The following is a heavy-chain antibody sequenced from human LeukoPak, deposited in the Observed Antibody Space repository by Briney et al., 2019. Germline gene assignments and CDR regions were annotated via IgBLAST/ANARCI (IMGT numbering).Heavy chain of an antibody. CDR1: GFTVSSNY. D-gene: IGHD2/OR15-2a*01. V-gene: IGHV3-66*01. CDR2: IYSGGST. Sequence: PGGSLRLSCAASGFTVSSNYMSWVRQAPGKGLEWVSDIYSGGSTYYTDSVKGRFTISRDNSKNTLYLKMNSLRAEDTAVYYCARDQEDCTSENCRGDAFEVCGQGAMVSVSS. CDR3: ARDQEDCTSENCRGDAFEV. J-gene: IGHJ3*01.